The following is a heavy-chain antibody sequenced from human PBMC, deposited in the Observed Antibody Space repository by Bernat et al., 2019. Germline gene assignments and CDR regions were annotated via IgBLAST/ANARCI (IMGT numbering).Heavy chain of an antibody. Sequence: QVQLQESGPGLLKPSETLSLTCAVYGGSFSGYYWSWIRQPPGKGLEWIGEINHSGSTNYNPSLKGRVTISVDTSKNQFSLKLSSVTAADTAVYYCARGPSYYYGMDVWGQGTTVTVSS. CDR1: GGSFSGYY. J-gene: IGHJ6*02. V-gene: IGHV4-34*01. CDR3: ARGPSYYYGMDV. CDR2: INHSGST.